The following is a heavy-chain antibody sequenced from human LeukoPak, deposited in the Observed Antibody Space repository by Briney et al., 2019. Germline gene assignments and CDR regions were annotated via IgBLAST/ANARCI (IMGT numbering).Heavy chain of an antibody. V-gene: IGHV6-1*01. Sequence: SQTLSLSCAISGDSVSSNSSWNWIRQSPSRGLEWLGRTYYRSKWYNDYVVSVKSRININPDTSKNQFSLQLNSVTPEDTAVYYCARGGQGDGYSADEAFDIWGQGTMVTVS. CDR2: TYYRSKWYN. CDR1: GDSVSSNSS. J-gene: IGHJ3*02. D-gene: IGHD5-18*01. CDR3: ARGGQGDGYSADEAFDI.